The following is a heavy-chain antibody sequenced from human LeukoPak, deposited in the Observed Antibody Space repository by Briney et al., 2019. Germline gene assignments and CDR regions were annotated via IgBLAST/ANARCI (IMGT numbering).Heavy chain of an antibody. CDR2: IYHRGST. D-gene: IGHD2-21*02. CDR1: GDSISGYY. J-gene: IGHJ3*02. Sequence: PSETLSLTCTVSGDSISGYYWGWIRQPPGKGLEWIGGIYHRGSTYYNPSLKSRVTISVDTSKNQFSLKLNSVTAADTAVYYCARYRNCGSDCYDAFDIWGQGTMVTVSS. CDR3: ARYRNCGSDCYDAFDI. V-gene: IGHV4-38-2*02.